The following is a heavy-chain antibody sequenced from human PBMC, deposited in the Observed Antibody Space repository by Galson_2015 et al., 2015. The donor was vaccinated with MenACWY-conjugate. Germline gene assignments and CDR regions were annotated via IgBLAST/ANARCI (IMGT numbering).Heavy chain of an antibody. D-gene: IGHD1-1*01. CDR3: ARDNNWSFDS. Sequence: EWISYIEADGSFSNYADSVKGRFTISTDNAKNMVYLQMDGLGDEDTAVYFCARDNNWSFDSWGQGTLVTVSS. V-gene: IGHV3-74*01. J-gene: IGHJ4*02. CDR2: IEADGSFS.